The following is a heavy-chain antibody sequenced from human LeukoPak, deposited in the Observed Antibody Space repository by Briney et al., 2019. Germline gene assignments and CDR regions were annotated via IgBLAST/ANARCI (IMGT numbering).Heavy chain of an antibody. CDR2: IYYSGST. CDR3: ARQLRGEAVAGHLQPFDY. CDR1: GGSISSSSYY. D-gene: IGHD6-19*01. Sequence: SETLSLTCTVSGGSISSSSYYGGWIRQPPGKGLEWIGSIYYSGSTYYNPSLKSRVTISADTSKNQFSLKLSSVTAADTAVYFCARQLRGEAVAGHLQPFDYWGQGTLVTVSS. V-gene: IGHV4-39*01. J-gene: IGHJ4*02.